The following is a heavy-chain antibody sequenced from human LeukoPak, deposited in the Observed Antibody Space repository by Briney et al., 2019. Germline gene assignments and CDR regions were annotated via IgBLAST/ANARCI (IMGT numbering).Heavy chain of an antibody. CDR3: ARDQRYSCSGGSCYFVY. CDR2: IIPIFGTA. CDR1: GGTFSSYA. V-gene: IGHV1-69*13. D-gene: IGHD2-15*01. Sequence: GASVKVSCKASGGTFSSYAISWVRQAPGQGLEWMGGIIPIFGTANYAQKFQGRVTITADESTSTAYMELSSLRSDDTAVYYCARDQRYSCSGGSCYFVYWGQGTLVTVSS. J-gene: IGHJ4*02.